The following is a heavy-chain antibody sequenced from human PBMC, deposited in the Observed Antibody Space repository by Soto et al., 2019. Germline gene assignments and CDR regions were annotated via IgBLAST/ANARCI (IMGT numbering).Heavy chain of an antibody. V-gene: IGHV3-48*03. Sequence: EVQLVESGGGLVQPGGSLRLSCAASGFTFSSYEMNWVRQAPGKGLEWVSYISSSGSTIYYADSVKGRFTISRDNAKNSLYLQMNSLRAEDTAVYYCARENRRITIFGVVIYYYYGMDVWGQGTTVTVSS. CDR1: GFTFSSYE. J-gene: IGHJ6*02. CDR3: ARENRRITIFGVVIYYYYGMDV. D-gene: IGHD3-3*01. CDR2: ISSSGSTI.